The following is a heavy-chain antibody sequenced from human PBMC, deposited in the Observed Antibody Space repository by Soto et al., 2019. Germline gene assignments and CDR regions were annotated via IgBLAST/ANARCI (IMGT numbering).Heavy chain of an antibody. J-gene: IGHJ4*02. CDR3: AKDYLFLGYSYIVTPYY. D-gene: IGHD3-10*01. CDR1: GFTFSSYG. V-gene: IGHV3-30*18. CDR2: ISYDGSNK. Sequence: QVQLVESGGGVVQPGRSLRLSCAASGFTFSSYGMHWVRQAPGKGLEWVAVISYDGSNKYYADSVKGRFTISRDNSKNTLYLQMNSLRAEDTAVYYCAKDYLFLGYSYIVTPYYWGQGTLVTVSS.